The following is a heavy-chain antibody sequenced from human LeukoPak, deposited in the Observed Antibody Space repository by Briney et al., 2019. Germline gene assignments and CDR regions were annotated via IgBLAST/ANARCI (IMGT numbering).Heavy chain of an antibody. D-gene: IGHD2-21*02. J-gene: IGHJ4*02. CDR3: ARQPMYCGGDCYPVGFDY. V-gene: IGHV4-59*08. CDR1: GGSISSYY. Sequence: SETLSLTCTVSGGSISSYYWNWIRQPPGKGLEWLGYIYYSGSTDYNPSLKSRVTISIDTSKDQFSLKLTSVTAADTAVYYCARQPMYCGGDCYPVGFDYWGQGTLVTVSS. CDR2: IYYSGST.